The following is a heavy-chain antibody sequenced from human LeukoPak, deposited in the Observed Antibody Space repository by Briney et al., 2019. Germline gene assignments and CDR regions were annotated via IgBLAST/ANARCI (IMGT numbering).Heavy chain of an antibody. D-gene: IGHD4-17*01. J-gene: IGHJ4*02. CDR1: GYTLTELS. CDR3: ATQPVYGDPRSGIDY. CDR2: FDPEDGES. V-gene: IGHV1-24*01. Sequence: ASVTVSCKVSGYTLTELSMHWVRQAPGKGLEWMGGFDPEDGESIYAQKFQGRVTMAEDTSTDTAYMELSSLRSEDTAVYYCATQPVYGDPRSGIDYWGQGTLVTVSS.